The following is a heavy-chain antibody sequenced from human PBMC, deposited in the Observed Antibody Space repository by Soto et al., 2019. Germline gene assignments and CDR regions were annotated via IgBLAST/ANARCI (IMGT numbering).Heavy chain of an antibody. Sequence: QVQLQESGPGLVKPSETLSLTCTVSGGSISSYYWSWIRQPPGKGLEWIGYIYYSGSTNYNPSLKSRVPTAVETSKNQFSLTLSSVTAADTAVYYCARSRSYGRYFDYWGQGTLVTVSS. V-gene: IGHV4-59*01. CDR1: GGSISSYY. CDR2: IYYSGST. J-gene: IGHJ4*02. CDR3: ARSRSYGRYFDY. D-gene: IGHD5-18*01.